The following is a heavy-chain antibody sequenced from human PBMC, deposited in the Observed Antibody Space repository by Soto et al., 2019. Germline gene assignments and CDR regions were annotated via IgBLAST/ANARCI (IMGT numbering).Heavy chain of an antibody. CDR2: ITSGSSFK. J-gene: IGHJ4*02. V-gene: IGHV3-21*01. Sequence: PGGSLRISCAAPWFTFWNSNMNLVPPAPGKGLGWVSSITSGSSFKNYADSLKGRFTSSRDNAKNTLYLQMNSLRAEDTAVYYCARPLADYGGNQDDYWGQGTRVTVSS. CDR1: WFTFWNSN. CDR3: ARPLADYGGNQDDY. D-gene: IGHD4-17*01.